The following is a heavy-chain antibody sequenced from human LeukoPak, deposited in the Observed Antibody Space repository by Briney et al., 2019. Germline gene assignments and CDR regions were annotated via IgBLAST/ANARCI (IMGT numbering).Heavy chain of an antibody. CDR2: IGRNLPYFSSTK. J-gene: IGHJ4*02. Sequence: SGGSLRLSCAASGLTFRNYNFNWVRQAPGKGLEWVSYIGRNLPYFSSTKHYADSVRGRFTISRDDAKNSLYLEINGLRAEDTAVYYCARDLLFGATSYFDQWGQGAPVTVSS. CDR1: GLTFRNYN. CDR3: ARDLLFGATSYFDQ. V-gene: IGHV3-48*01. D-gene: IGHD2-15*01.